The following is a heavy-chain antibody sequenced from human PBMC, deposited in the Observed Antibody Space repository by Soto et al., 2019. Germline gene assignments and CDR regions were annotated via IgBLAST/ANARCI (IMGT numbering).Heavy chain of an antibody. CDR1: GLSFSDSG. D-gene: IGHD1-20*01. CDR3: TRLHFIVEHGINY. CDR2: IRTKSNHYAT. J-gene: IGHJ4*02. Sequence: XGSLRLSCAASGLSFSDSGIHWVRQASGKGLEWVGRIRTKSNHYATAYAASVKGRFTISRDDSRNTAYLQMNSLETEDTAVYYCTRLHFIVEHGINYWGQGTLVTV. V-gene: IGHV3-73*01.